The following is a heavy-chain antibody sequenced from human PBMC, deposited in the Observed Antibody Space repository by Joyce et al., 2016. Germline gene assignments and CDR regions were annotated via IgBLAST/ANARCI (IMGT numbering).Heavy chain of an antibody. CDR1: GDSFTTGGYA. J-gene: IGHJ4*02. CDR3: ARAPRGPGYFDS. CDR2: IYRSGNT. V-gene: IGHV4-30-2*01. D-gene: IGHD3-10*01. Sequence: QLLLQESGPGLVKTSQTLSLTCTVSGDSFTTGGYAWNWIRQPPGKGLEWIGDIYRSGNTHFTPSLQSRVTISLDRSKSQFSLKLSSVTAADTAVYYCARAPRGPGYFDSWGQGTLVTVSS.